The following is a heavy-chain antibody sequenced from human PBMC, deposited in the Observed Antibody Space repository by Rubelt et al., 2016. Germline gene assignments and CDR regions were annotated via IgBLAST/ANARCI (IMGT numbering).Heavy chain of an antibody. CDR2: IIPILGIA. Sequence: QVQLVQSGAEVKKPGSSVKVSCKASGGTFSSYAISWVRQAPGKGLEWMGRIIPILGIANYAQKFQGRVTITAEKSTSTAYMELSSLRSDDTAVYYCARDRIRIAARQGWYFDLWGRGTLVTVSS. CDR3: ARDRIRIAARQGWYFDL. D-gene: IGHD6-6*01. CDR1: GGTFSSYA. J-gene: IGHJ2*01. V-gene: IGHV1-69*04.